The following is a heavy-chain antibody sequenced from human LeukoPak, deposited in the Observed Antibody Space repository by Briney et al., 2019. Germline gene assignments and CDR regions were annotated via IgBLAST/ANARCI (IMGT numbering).Heavy chain of an antibody. CDR1: GFTFSSYG. D-gene: IGHD3-22*01. V-gene: IGHV3-33*01. J-gene: IGHJ4*02. CDR2: IWYDGSNK. CDR3: AREMGQTYYYDSSGYLY. Sequence: GGSLRLSCAASGFTFSSYGMHWVRQAPGKGLEWVAVIWYDGSNKYYADSVKGRFTISRDNSKNTLYLQMNSLRAEDTAVYYCAREMGQTYYYDSSGYLYWGQGTLVTVSS.